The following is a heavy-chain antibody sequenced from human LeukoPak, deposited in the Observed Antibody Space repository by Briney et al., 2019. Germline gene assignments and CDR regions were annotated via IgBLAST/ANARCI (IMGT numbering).Heavy chain of an antibody. CDR1: GGSFSGYY. CDR3: ARGGDIVVVPAATPGNNWFDP. J-gene: IGHJ5*02. CDR2: INHSGST. V-gene: IGHV4-34*01. D-gene: IGHD2-2*02. Sequence: PSETLSLTCAVYGGSFSGYYWSWIRQPPGKGLEWIGEINHSGSTNYNPSLKSRVTISVDTSKNQFSLKLSSVTAADTAVYYCARGGDIVVVPAATPGNNWFDPWGQGTLSPSPQ.